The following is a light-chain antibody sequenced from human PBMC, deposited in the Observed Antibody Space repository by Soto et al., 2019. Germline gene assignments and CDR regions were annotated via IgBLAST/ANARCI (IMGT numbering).Light chain of an antibody. J-gene: IGLJ1*01. CDR2: EVT. Sequence: QSVLTQPPSASGSPGQSVTISCIGTARDIGRYNYVSWYQHHPGKAPKLIIYEVTKRPSGVPDRFSCSKSGNTTSLTVSGLQADDEADYYCNTYVGSNNYVFGTGTKVTVL. V-gene: IGLV2-8*01. CDR3: NTYVGSNNYV. CDR1: ARDIGRYNY.